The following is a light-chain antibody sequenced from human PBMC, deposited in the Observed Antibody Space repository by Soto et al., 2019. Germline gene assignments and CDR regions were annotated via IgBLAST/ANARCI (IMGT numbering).Light chain of an antibody. J-gene: IGLJ3*02. V-gene: IGLV2-8*01. CDR1: SSDVGAYNY. CDR3: SSFAASNTWV. Sequence: QSALTQPPSESGSPGQSVTISCTGTSSDVGAYNYVSWYQQHAGKAPKLVIYEVTKRPSGVPDRFSGSKSANTASLTVSGLQAEDESDYYCSSFAASNTWVFGGGTKLTVL. CDR2: EVT.